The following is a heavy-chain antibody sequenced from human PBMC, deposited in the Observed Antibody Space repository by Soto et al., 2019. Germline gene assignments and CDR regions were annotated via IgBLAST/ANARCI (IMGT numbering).Heavy chain of an antibody. CDR1: GGTFSSYT. Sequence: ASVKVSCKASGGTFSSYTISWVRQAPGQGLEWMGRITPILGIANYAQKFQGRVTITADKSTSTAYMELSSLRSEDTAVYYCAGHPPPFPKGVAEGDMDIWGKGTTVTVS. V-gene: IGHV1-69*02. CDR2: ITPILGIA. J-gene: IGHJ6*03. CDR3: AGHPPPFPKGVAEGDMDI. D-gene: IGHD3-10*01.